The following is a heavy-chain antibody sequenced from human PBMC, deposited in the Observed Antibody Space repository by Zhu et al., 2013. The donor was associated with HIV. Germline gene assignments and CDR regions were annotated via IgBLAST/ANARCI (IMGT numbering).Heavy chain of an antibody. Sequence: QVLLVQSGAELKKPGTSVKVSCKASGGTISNYSITWVRQAPGQGLEWMGGIIPIFGTRNYAQKFQGRVTITADESTNTAYMELSSLRSEDTAVYYCVRGYGRAAADNYGWGFDVWGQGTLV. CDR1: GGTISNYS. V-gene: IGHV1-69*01. J-gene: IGHJ3*01. CDR2: IIPIFGTR. D-gene: IGHD5-18*01. CDR3: VRGYGRAAADNYGWGFDV.